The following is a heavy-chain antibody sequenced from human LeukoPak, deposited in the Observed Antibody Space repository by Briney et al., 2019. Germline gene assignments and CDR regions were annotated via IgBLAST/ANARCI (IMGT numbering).Heavy chain of an antibody. CDR3: ARVNYGDYYYYMDV. V-gene: IGHV4-38-2*01. J-gene: IGHJ6*03. CDR1: GGSFSGYY. D-gene: IGHD4-17*01. Sequence: SETLSLTCAVYGGSFSGYYWGWIRQPPGKGLEWIGSIYHSGSTYYNPSLKSRVTISVDTSKNQFSLKLSSVTAADTAVYYCARVNYGDYYYYMDVWGKGTTVTVSS. CDR2: IYHSGST.